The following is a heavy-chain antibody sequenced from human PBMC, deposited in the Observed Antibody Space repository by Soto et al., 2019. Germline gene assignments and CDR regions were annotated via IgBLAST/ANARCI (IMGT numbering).Heavy chain of an antibody. V-gene: IGHV4-30-4*01. J-gene: IGHJ4*02. CDR1: GGSIRSGDYY. Sequence: QVQLQESGPGLVKPSQTLSLTCTVSGGSIRSGDYYWTWNRLSPGKGLEYIGYISYSGITYYNPSLESRLSISADSSKNQFSLKLSSVTAADTAVDYCAVDQWKKLRWLYWGQGALVTVSS. D-gene: IGHD4-17*01. CDR2: ISYSGIT. CDR3: AVDQWKKLRWLY.